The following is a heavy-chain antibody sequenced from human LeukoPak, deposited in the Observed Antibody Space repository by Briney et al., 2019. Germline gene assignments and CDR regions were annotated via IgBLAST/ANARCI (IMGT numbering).Heavy chain of an antibody. Sequence: GGSLRLSCAASGFTFSSYWMHWVRQVPGKGLVWVSRINTDGSSTSYADSVKGRFTISRDNAKNSLYLQMNSLRAEDTAVYYCTKGRSNHYWGQGTLVTVST. V-gene: IGHV3-74*01. D-gene: IGHD3-10*01. CDR1: GFTFSSYW. J-gene: IGHJ4*02. CDR2: INTDGSST. CDR3: TKGRSNHY.